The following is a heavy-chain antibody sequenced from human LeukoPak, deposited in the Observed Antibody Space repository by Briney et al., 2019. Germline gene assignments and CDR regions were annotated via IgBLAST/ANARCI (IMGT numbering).Heavy chain of an antibody. J-gene: IGHJ4*02. CDR1: GFTFSSYG. Sequence: GGSLRLSCAASGFTFSSYGMSWVRQAPGKGLEWVSAISGSGGSTYYADSVKGRFTISRDNAKNSLYLQMNSLRAEDTAVYYCAREGYDSSGYVDYWGQGTLVTVSS. CDR2: ISGSGGST. D-gene: IGHD3-22*01. V-gene: IGHV3-23*01. CDR3: AREGYDSSGYVDY.